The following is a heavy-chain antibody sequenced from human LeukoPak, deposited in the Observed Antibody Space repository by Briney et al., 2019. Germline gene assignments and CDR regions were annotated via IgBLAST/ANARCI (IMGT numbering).Heavy chain of an antibody. Sequence: GGSLRLSCAASGFTFSSYWMSWVRQAPGKGLEWVANVKQDGSEKYYVDSVKGRFTISRDNAKNSLYLQMNSLRAEDTAVYYCASLWFGEGDYYYYMDVWGKGTTVTVSS. CDR3: ASLWFGEGDYYYYMDV. J-gene: IGHJ6*03. V-gene: IGHV3-7*01. CDR1: GFTFSSYW. D-gene: IGHD3-10*01. CDR2: VKQDGSEK.